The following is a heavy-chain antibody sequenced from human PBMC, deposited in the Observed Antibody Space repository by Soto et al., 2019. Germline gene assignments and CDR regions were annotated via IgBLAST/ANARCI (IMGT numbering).Heavy chain of an antibody. CDR2: ISGSGGST. V-gene: IGHV3-23*01. D-gene: IGHD2-21*02. CDR1: GFTFSSYA. CDR3: AKDSVRDPRPYYFDY. Sequence: EVQLLESGGGLVQPGGSLRLSCAASGFTFSSYAMSWVRQAPGKGLEGVSAISGSGGSTYYADSVKGRFTISRDNSKNTLYLQMNSLRAEDTAVYYCAKDSVRDPRPYYFDYWGQGTLVTVSS. J-gene: IGHJ4*02.